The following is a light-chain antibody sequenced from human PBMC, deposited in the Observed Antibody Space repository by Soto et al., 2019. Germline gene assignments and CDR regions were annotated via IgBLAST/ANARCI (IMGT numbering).Light chain of an antibody. J-gene: IGLJ1*01. V-gene: IGLV2-14*01. Sequence: QSALTHPASVSGSPGQSITISCTGTSSDVGGYNYVSWYQQHPGKAPKLMIYEVSNRPSGVSNRFSGSKSGNTASLTISGLQAEDEADYYCSSYTSSSTYVFGTGTKVT. CDR2: EVS. CDR3: SSYTSSSTYV. CDR1: SSDVGGYNY.